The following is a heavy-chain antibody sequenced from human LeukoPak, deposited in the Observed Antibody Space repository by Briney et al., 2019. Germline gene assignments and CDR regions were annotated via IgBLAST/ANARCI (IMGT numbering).Heavy chain of an antibody. J-gene: IGHJ6*03. Sequence: ASVKVSCKASGYTFTSYGISWVRQAPGQGLEWMGWISAYNGNTNYAQKLQGRVTMTTDTSTSTAYMELRSLRSGDTAVYYCARTINYGYYYYYMDVWGKGTTVTVSS. CDR2: ISAYNGNT. V-gene: IGHV1-18*01. CDR1: GYTFTSYG. CDR3: ARTINYGYYYYYMDV. D-gene: IGHD4-17*01.